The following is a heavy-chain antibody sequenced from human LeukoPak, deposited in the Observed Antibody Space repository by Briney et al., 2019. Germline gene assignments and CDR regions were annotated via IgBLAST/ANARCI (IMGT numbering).Heavy chain of an antibody. V-gene: IGHV6-1*01. CDR3: AREGGIVGATGIFDY. CDR1: GDSVSSNGAA. J-gene: IGHJ4*02. CDR2: TYYRSKWYN. Sequence: SQTLSLTCAISGDSVSSNGAAWNWISQSPSRGLEWLGRTYYRSKWYNDYAVSVKSRITINPDTSKNQFSLQLNSVTPEDTAVYYCAREGGIVGATGIFDYWGQGTLVTVSS. D-gene: IGHD1-26*01.